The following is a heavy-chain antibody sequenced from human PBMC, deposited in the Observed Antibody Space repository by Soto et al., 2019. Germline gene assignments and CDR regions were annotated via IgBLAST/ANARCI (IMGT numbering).Heavy chain of an antibody. CDR2: ISSSSSYT. V-gene: IGHV3-11*06. J-gene: IGHJ6*02. Sequence: PGGSLRLSCAASGFTFSDYYMSWIRQAPGKGLEWVSYISSSSSYTNYADSVKGRFTISRDNAKNSLYLQMNSLRAEDTAVYYCARDRPNWNPGYGMDVWGQGTTVTVS. D-gene: IGHD1-20*01. CDR1: GFTFSDYY. CDR3: ARDRPNWNPGYGMDV.